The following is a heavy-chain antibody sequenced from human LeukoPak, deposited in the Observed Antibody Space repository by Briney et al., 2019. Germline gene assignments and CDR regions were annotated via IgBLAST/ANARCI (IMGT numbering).Heavy chain of an antibody. CDR1: GGSFSGYY. V-gene: IGHV4-34*01. CDR3: ARVVTMVRGVISYYYYYGMDV. D-gene: IGHD3-10*01. CDR2: INHSGST. J-gene: IGHJ6*02. Sequence: KPSETLSLTCAVYGGSFSGYYWSWIRQPPGKGLEWIGEINHSGSTNYNPSLKSRVTISVDTSKNQFSLKLSSVTAADTAVYYCARVVTMVRGVISYYYYYGMDVWGQGTTVTVSS.